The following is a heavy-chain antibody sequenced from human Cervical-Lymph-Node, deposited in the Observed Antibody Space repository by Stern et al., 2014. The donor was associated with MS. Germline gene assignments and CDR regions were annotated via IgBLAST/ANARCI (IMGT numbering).Heavy chain of an antibody. V-gene: IGHV1-2*04. CDR1: GYGFTDYS. CDR2: INPNNGGT. J-gene: IGHJ6*02. D-gene: IGHD6-25*01. CDR3: ARDGSKGMDV. Sequence: VQLVQSGTEVRKSGASVMVSCKTSGYGFTDYSIHWVRQAPGHGLEWMGWINPNNGGTNYAQKFQGWVTMTRDTSISTAYMELSRLRSDDTAVYFCARDGSKGMDVWGQGTKVIVSS.